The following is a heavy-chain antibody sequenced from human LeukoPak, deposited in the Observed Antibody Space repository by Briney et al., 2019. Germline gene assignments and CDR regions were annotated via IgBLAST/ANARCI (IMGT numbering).Heavy chain of an antibody. CDR1: GFTFSIYT. CDR2: ISSSNSFI. V-gene: IGHV3-21*01. CDR3: ARGGGYDPFDY. D-gene: IGHD5-12*01. J-gene: IGHJ4*01. Sequence: GGSLRLSCAASGFTFSIYTINWVRQAPGKGLEWVSSISSSNSFIYYADSVKGRFIISRDNAKKSLYLQMNSLRAEDTAVYYCARGGGYDPFDYWGQGTLVTVSS.